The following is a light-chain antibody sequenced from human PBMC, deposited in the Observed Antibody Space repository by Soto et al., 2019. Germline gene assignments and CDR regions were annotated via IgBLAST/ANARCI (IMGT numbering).Light chain of an antibody. J-gene: IGKJ1*01. CDR3: HQRRSWPRT. V-gene: IGKV3-11*01. CDR2: DSS. Sequence: EIVLTQSPATLSSPPGERATLSCRASQTVFSRLAWYQHKPGQAPSLLIYDSSNRATGIPARFSGSGSGTDFTLTIDSLEPEDFAVYYCHQRRSWPRTFGQGTKVEI. CDR1: QTVFSR.